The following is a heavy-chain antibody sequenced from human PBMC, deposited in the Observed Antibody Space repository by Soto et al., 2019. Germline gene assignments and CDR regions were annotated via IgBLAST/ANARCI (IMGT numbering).Heavy chain of an antibody. Sequence: QVQLQESGPGLVKPSQTLSLTCTVSGGSISSGGYYWSWIRQHPGKGLEWIGYIYYSGSTYYNPTFKSRVTISVDTSKNQFSLKLSSVTAADTAVYYCARVNSSRMVITENWFDPWGQGTLVTVSS. CDR3: ARVNSSRMVITENWFDP. CDR1: GGSISSGGYY. J-gene: IGHJ5*02. V-gene: IGHV4-31*03. D-gene: IGHD3-22*01. CDR2: IYYSGST.